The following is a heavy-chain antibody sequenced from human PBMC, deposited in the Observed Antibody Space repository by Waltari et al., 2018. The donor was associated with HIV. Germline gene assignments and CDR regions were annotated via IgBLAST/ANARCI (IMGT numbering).Heavy chain of an antibody. D-gene: IGHD3-22*01. J-gene: IGHJ6*02. CDR1: GGPISVYY. Sequence: QVQLRESGPGLVKPSETLSLPCTASGGPISVYYWSWIRQPPGKGLEWIGYIHYSGRSDYRPSLKSRVTISVDTSKNQFSLKLRSVTAADTAVYYCARGHYYDGSGAYYYYGMDVWGQGTTVTVS. V-gene: IGHV4-59*01. CDR3: ARGHYYDGSGAYYYYGMDV. CDR2: IHYSGRS.